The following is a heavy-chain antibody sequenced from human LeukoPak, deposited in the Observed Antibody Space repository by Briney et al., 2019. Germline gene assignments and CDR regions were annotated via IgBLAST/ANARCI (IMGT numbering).Heavy chain of an antibody. CDR1: GYTFTGYY. CDR2: INPNSGGT. V-gene: IGHV1-2*02. Sequence: ASVKVSCKASGYTFTGYYMHWVRQAPGQGLEWMGWINPNSGGTNYAQKFQGRVTMTRDTSISTAYMELSRLRSDDTAVYNCARAGVVVVPAAPMDVWGKGTTVTVSS. J-gene: IGHJ6*03. CDR3: ARAGVVVVPAAPMDV. D-gene: IGHD2-2*01.